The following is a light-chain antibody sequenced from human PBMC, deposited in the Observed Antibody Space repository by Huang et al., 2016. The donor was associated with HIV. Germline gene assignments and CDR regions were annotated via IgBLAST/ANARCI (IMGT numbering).Light chain of an antibody. CDR1: QGISHY. Sequence: IQLTQSPSSLSASVGDRVTITCRASQGISHYLAWYQQQPGKAPKLLIYAASTLYTGVPSRFSGSGSGTDFTLTISSLQPEDFATYYCQRLDSYPVTFGGGTKVDIK. J-gene: IGKJ4*01. V-gene: IGKV1-9*01. CDR3: QRLDSYPVT. CDR2: AAS.